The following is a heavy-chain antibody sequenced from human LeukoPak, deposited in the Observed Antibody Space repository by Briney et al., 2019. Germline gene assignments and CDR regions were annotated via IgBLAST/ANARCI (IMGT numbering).Heavy chain of an antibody. CDR3: ARGPWYSSSWFESYNWFDP. V-gene: IGHV4-39*01. J-gene: IGHJ5*02. D-gene: IGHD6-13*01. CDR2: IYYSGGT. Sequence: PSETLSLTCTVSGGSISSSSYYWGWIRQPPGKGLEWIGSIYYSGGTYYNPSLKSRVTISVDTSKNQFSLKLSSVTAADTAVYYCARGPWYSSSWFESYNWFDPWGQGTLVTVSS. CDR1: GGSISSSSYY.